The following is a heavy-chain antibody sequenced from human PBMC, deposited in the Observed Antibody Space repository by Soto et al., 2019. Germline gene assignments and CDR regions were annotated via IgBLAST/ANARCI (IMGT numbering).Heavy chain of an antibody. D-gene: IGHD3-22*01. V-gene: IGHV5-51*01. J-gene: IGHJ3*02. CDR3: ATSGNQDYYDSSGYYSTSAYAFDI. CDR2: IYPGDSDT. Sequence: PGESLKISCKGSGYSFTSYWIGWVRQMPGKGLEWMGIIYPGDSDTRYSPSFQGQVTISADKSISTAYLQWSSLKASDTARYYCATSGNQDYYDSSGYYSTSAYAFDIWGQGTMVTVSS. CDR1: GYSFTSYW.